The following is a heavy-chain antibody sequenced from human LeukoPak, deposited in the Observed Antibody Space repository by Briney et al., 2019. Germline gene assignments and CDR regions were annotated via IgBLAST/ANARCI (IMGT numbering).Heavy chain of an antibody. CDR1: GFVFTDFW. CDR3: ARRSTNGWDFHY. Sequence: GESLKISCKVSGFVFTDFWIGWVRQMPGQGLEWMGIIYPGDSETTYGPSFQGLFIISADKSRNTAYLQWSSLMASDTAVYYCARRSTNGWDFHYWGQGTLVTVSS. CDR2: IYPGDSET. D-gene: IGHD2-8*01. J-gene: IGHJ4*02. V-gene: IGHV5-51*01.